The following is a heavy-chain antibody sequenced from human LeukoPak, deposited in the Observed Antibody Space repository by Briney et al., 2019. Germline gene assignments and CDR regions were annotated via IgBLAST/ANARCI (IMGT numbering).Heavy chain of an antibody. J-gene: IGHJ4*02. D-gene: IGHD3-16*01. V-gene: IGHV4-59*01. Sequence: SETLSLTCTVSGGSISSYYWSWLRQPPGKGLEWIGYIYYSGSTNYNPSLKSRVTISVDTSKNQFSLKLSSVTAADTAVYYCARVVQFGGVTLFDYWGQGTLVTVSS. CDR1: GGSISSYY. CDR2: IYYSGST. CDR3: ARVVQFGGVTLFDY.